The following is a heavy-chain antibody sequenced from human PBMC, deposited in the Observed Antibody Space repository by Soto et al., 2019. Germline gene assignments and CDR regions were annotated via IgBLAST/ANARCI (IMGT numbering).Heavy chain of an antibody. Sequence: LTCAVYGGSFSGYYWSWIRQPPGKGLEWIGEINHSGSTNYNPSLKSRVTISVDTSKNQFSLKLSSVTAADTAVYYCARELMVYAIIGNWFDPWGQGTLVTVSS. V-gene: IGHV4-34*01. CDR2: INHSGST. J-gene: IGHJ5*02. CDR3: ARELMVYAIIGNWFDP. CDR1: GGSFSGYY. D-gene: IGHD2-8*01.